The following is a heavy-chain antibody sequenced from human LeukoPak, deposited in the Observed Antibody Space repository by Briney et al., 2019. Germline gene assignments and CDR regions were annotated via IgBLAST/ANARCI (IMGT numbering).Heavy chain of an antibody. V-gene: IGHV3-11*01. D-gene: IGHD3-3*01. Sequence: GGSLRLSCAASGFTFSDYYMSWIRQAPGKGLEWVSYISSSGSTIYYADSVKGRFTISRDNAKNPLYLQMNSLRAEDTAVYYCAKDLLDNYDFWSGYLNWGQGTLVTVSS. CDR2: ISSSGSTI. CDR1: GFTFSDYY. CDR3: AKDLLDNYDFWSGYLN. J-gene: IGHJ4*02.